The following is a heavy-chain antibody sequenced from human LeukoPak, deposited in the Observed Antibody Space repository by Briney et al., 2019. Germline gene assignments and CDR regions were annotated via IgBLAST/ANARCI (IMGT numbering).Heavy chain of an antibody. D-gene: IGHD4-17*01. V-gene: IGHV4-34*01. CDR3: ARGGVTTVPFDY. Sequence: SETLSLTCAVYGGSFSGYYWSWIRQPPGNGLEWIGEIDHSGSTNYNPSLKSRVTISVDTSKNQFSLKLSSVTAADTAVYYCARGGVTTVPFDYWGQGTLVTVSS. CDR1: GGSFSGYY. CDR2: IDHSGST. J-gene: IGHJ4*02.